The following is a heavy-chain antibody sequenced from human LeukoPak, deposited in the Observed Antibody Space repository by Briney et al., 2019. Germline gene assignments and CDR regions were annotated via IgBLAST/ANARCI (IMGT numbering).Heavy chain of an antibody. J-gene: IGHJ4*02. CDR1: GFTFSIYW. V-gene: IGHV3-74*01. D-gene: IGHD1-26*01. CDR2: INSDGSST. CDR3: ARDSGSYYGPSQY. Sequence: GGSLRLSCAASGFTFSIYWMHWVRQAPGKGLVWVSRINSDGSSTSYADSVKGRFTISRDNAKNSLYLQMNSLRAEDTAVYYCARDSGSYYGPSQYWGQGTLVTVSS.